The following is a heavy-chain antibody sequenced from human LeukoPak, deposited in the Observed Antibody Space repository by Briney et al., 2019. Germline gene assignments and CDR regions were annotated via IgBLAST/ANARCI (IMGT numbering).Heavy chain of an antibody. J-gene: IGHJ3*02. CDR2: ISGSGGST. CDR1: GFTFSDCW. Sequence: GGSLRLSCAASGFTFSDCWMHWVRQAPGKGLEWVSAISGSGGSTYYADSVKGRFTISRDNSKNTLYLQMSSLRAEDTAVYYCAEGSDIWGQGTMVTVSS. V-gene: IGHV3-23*01. CDR3: AEGSDI.